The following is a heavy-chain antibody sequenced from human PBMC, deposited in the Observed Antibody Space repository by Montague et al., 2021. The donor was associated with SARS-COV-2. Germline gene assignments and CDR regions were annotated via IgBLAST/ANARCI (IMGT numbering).Heavy chain of an antibody. CDR1: GFTFSNNA. D-gene: IGHD5-12*01. J-gene: IGHJ6*02. CDR2: ITGSSGTI. V-gene: IGHV3-48*02. CDR3: ARDRGPTLATSFVDV. Sequence: SLRLSCAASGFTFSNNAMHWVRQAPGKGLEWVSFITGSSGTIYYADSVKGRFTISRDNGKNSLYLQMNSLRDEDTALYYCARDRGPTLATSFVDVWGQGTTVTVSS.